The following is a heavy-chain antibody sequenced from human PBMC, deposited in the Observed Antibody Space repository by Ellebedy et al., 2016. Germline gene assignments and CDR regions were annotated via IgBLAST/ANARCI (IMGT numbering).Heavy chain of an antibody. CDR1: GGSISSYY. J-gene: IGHJ4*02. Sequence: SETLSLTCTVSGGSISSYYWSWIRQPPGKGLEWIGYIYYSGSTNYNPSLKSRVTISVDTSKNQFSLKLSSVTAADTAVYYCARVGLVENERSLPFGHYYDSSGLLYFDYWGQGTLVTVSS. CDR3: ARVGLVENERSLPFGHYYDSSGLLYFDY. V-gene: IGHV4-59*01. D-gene: IGHD3-22*01. CDR2: IYYSGST.